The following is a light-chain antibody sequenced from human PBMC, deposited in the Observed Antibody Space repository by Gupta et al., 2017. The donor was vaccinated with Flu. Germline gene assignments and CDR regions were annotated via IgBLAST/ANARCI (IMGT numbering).Light chain of an antibody. CDR1: NGGGGFG. V-gene: IGLV4-69*01. CDR3: QTWGTGIWV. CDR2: VERDGSH. J-gene: IGLJ3*02. Sequence: LTCTLSNGGGGFGIAWQQRRPDKGARYLMKVERDGSHTKGDGIPGRFSGSSSGTERYLTISSEESEDEADYYWQTWGTGIWVFGGGSKLTVL.